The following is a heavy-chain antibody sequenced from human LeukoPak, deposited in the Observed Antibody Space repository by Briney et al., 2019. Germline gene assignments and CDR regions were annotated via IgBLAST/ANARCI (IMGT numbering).Heavy chain of an antibody. CDR2: ISRDSSTI. V-gene: IGHV3-48*01. CDR1: GLTFSTYN. D-gene: IGHD2-15*01. CDR3: AKNGDRGAYCTGGTCYPYFYYYMDV. Sequence: GGSLRLSCAASGLTFSTYNMNWVRQAPGKGLEWVSYISRDSSTINYADSVKGRFTISRDNAKNSLYLQMNSLRAEDTAIYYCAKNGDRGAYCTGGTCYPYFYYYMDVWGKGTTVTI. J-gene: IGHJ6*03.